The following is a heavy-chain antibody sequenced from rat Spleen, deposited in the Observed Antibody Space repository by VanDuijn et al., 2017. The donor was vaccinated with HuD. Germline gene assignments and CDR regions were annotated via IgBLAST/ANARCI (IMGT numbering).Heavy chain of an antibody. CDR2: ISFDGGGT. D-gene: IGHD3-8*01. J-gene: IGHJ4*01. CDR3: TTKAQWGAMGA. Sequence: EVQLVESGGGLMQPGRSIKLSCAASGFIFSNYGMAWVRQAPTKGLEWVAYISFDGGGTYYRDSVKGRFTISRDNAKSTLYLQMDSLRSEDTATYYCTTKAQWGAMGAWGQGASVTVSS. CDR1: GFIFSNYG. V-gene: IGHV5-27*01.